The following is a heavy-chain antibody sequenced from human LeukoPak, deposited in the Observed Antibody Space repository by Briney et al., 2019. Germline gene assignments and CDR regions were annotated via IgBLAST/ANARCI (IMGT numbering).Heavy chain of an antibody. Sequence: GGSLRLSCAASGFTFSSYEMNWVHQAPGKGLEWVSYISSSGSTIKYAESVKGRFTISRDNAKNSLYLQMNSLRAEDTAVYYCARDGSVHGDFTQGFDYWGQGTLVTVSS. D-gene: IGHD4-17*01. CDR1: GFTFSSYE. J-gene: IGHJ4*02. CDR3: ARDGSVHGDFTQGFDY. CDR2: ISSSGSTI. V-gene: IGHV3-48*03.